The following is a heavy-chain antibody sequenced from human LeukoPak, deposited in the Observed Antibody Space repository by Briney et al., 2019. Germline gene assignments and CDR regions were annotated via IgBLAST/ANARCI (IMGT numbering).Heavy chain of an antibody. D-gene: IGHD5-18*01. Sequence: SETLSLTCTVSGGSINNYYWSWIRQPPGEGLEWIGYIHDSGTTNYNPSLKTRVTIPLDTSKIQFSLNLTSVTAADTAVYYCARLYGYTYGHGGMDVWGQGTTVTVSS. CDR2: IHDSGTT. CDR3: ARLYGYTYGHGGMDV. CDR1: GGSINNYY. V-gene: IGHV4-59*08. J-gene: IGHJ6*02.